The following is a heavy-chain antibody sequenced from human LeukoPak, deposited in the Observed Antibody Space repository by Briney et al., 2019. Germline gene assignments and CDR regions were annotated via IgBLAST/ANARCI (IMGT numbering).Heavy chain of an antibody. Sequence: GGSLRVSCAAPGVSFGTFAMSWVRQAPGKGLEWVSAISGNGGTTFYTDSVKDRITISRDNSQNPLFLHMNRLRAEDTAVYYCAKDTAQRWYRGGFDFWGQGTLVTVSS. CDR2: ISGNGGTT. D-gene: IGHD6-13*01. CDR3: AKDTAQRWYRGGFDF. J-gene: IGHJ4*02. CDR1: GVSFGTFA. V-gene: IGHV3-23*01.